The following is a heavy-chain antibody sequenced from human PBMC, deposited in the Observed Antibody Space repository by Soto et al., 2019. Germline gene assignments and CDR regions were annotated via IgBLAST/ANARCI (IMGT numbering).Heavy chain of an antibody. CDR1: GGSFRGYY. Sequence: PSETLSLTCAVYGGSFRGYYWSWIRQPPGKGLEWIGEINHTGSTNYNPSLKSRVTISVDTSKNQFSLKQSSVTAANTAVYYCAKGHSSSWYGMGYWGQGTLVTVSS. D-gene: IGHD6-13*01. V-gene: IGHV4-34*01. CDR3: AKGHSSSWYGMGY. J-gene: IGHJ4*02. CDR2: INHTGST.